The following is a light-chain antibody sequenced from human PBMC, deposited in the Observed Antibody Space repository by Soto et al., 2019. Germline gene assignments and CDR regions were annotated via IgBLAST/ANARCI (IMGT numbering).Light chain of an antibody. J-gene: IGLJ1*01. CDR3: GTWDFSLRGYV. CDR1: GSNIGSSY. V-gene: IGLV1-51*01. Sequence: SVLTQPPSVSAAPGQRVTISCSGSGSNIGSSYVSWYQQLPGSAPKVLIYQNNKRPSEIPDRFSGSKSGASATLDISGLQTGDEADYYCGTWDFSLRGYVFGAGTKLTVL. CDR2: QNN.